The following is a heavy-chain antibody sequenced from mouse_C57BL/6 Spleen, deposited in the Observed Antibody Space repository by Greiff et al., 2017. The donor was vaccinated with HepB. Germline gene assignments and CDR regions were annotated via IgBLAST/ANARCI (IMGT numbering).Heavy chain of an antibody. Sequence: VQGVESGPGLVQPSQSLSITCTVSGFSLTSYGVHWVRQSPGKGLEWLGVIWRGGSTDYNAAFMSRLSITKDNSKSQVFFKMNSLQADDTAIYYCAKKGDYYGSSYEAWFAYWGQGTLVTVSA. CDR1: GFSLTSYG. J-gene: IGHJ3*01. D-gene: IGHD1-1*01. CDR3: AKKGDYYGSSYEAWFAY. V-gene: IGHV2-5*01. CDR2: IWRGGST.